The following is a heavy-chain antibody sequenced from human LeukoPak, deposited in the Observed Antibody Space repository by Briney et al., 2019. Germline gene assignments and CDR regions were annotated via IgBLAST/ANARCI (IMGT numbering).Heavy chain of an antibody. CDR3: ARVIRGRVIDY. V-gene: IGHV4-34*01. D-gene: IGHD3-16*01. Sequence: PSETLSLTCAVYGGSFSGYYWSWIRQPPGKGLEWIGEINHSGSINYNPSLKSRVTISVDTSKNQFSLKLSSVTAADTAVYYCARVIRGRVIDYWGQGTLVTVSS. J-gene: IGHJ4*02. CDR1: GGSFSGYY. CDR2: INHSGSI.